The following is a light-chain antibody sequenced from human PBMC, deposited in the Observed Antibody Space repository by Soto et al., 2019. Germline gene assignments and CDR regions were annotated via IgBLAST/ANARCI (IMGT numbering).Light chain of an antibody. CDR1: SSNIGAGYD. CDR3: QSYDSSLITYV. V-gene: IGLV1-40*01. J-gene: IGLJ1*01. Sequence: QSALTQPPSVSGAPGQRVTISCTGSSSNIGAGYDVHWYQRLPGTAPKLLIYGNTNRPSGVPDRFSGSKSDTSASLAIAGLQAEDEADYYCQSYDSSLITYVFGTGTKVTVL. CDR2: GNT.